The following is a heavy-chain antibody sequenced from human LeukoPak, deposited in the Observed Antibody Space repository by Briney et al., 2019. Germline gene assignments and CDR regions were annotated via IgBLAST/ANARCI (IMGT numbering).Heavy chain of an antibody. V-gene: IGHV3-30*02. CDR2: IRYDGSNK. CDR1: GFTFSSYG. Sequence: PGGSLRLSCAASGFTFSSYGMHWVRQAPGKGLEWVAFIRYDGSNKYYADSVKGRFTISRDNSKNTLYLQMNSLRAEDTAVYYCAKPTSIAAAGMPDYWGQGTLVTVSS. J-gene: IGHJ4*02. D-gene: IGHD6-13*01. CDR3: AKPTSIAAAGMPDY.